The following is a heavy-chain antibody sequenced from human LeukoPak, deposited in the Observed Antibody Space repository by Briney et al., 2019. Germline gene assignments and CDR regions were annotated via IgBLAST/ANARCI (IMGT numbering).Heavy chain of an antibody. CDR2: INWNGGST. CDR1: GFTFTDYS. Sequence: GGSLRLSCVGSGFTFTDYSMSWVRQAPGKGLEWVSGINWNGGSTGYADSVKGRFTISRDNAKNSLYLQMNSLRAEDTALYYCARDQLGLYYFDYWGQGTLVTVSS. CDR3: ARDQLGLYYFDY. V-gene: IGHV3-20*04. J-gene: IGHJ4*02. D-gene: IGHD7-27*01.